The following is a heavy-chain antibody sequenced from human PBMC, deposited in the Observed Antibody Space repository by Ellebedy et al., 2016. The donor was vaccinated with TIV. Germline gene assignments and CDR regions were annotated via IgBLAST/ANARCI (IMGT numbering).Heavy chain of an antibody. D-gene: IGHD5/OR15-5a*01. J-gene: IGHJ5*02. V-gene: IGHV3-33*08. Sequence: PGGSLRLSCAASGSTFRPYRMHWVPPAPGTGLEWVAVVWAEGINKDYADPVKGRFTISIDNFKNNMFLQMNSLRAEDTAVYYCGRDGVIQCGGVPQFDPWGQGTLVTVSS. CDR3: GRDGVIQCGGVPQFDP. CDR2: VWAEGINK. CDR1: GSTFRPYR.